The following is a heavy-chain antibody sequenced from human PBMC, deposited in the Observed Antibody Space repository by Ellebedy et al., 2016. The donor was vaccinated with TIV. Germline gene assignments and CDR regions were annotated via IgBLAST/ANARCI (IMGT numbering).Heavy chain of an antibody. J-gene: IGHJ4*02. CDR2: IWYDGSNK. Sequence: PGGSLRLSCAASGFTFSSYGMHWVRQAPGKGLEWVAVIWYDGSNKYYADSVKGRFTISRDNSKNTLYLQMNSLRAEDTAVYYCARARSGSYSQFDYWGQGTLVTVSS. CDR1: GFTFSSYG. CDR3: ARARSGSYSQFDY. V-gene: IGHV3-33*01. D-gene: IGHD1-26*01.